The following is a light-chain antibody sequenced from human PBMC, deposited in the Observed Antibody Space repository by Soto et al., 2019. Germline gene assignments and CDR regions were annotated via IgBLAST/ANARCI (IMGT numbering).Light chain of an antibody. CDR3: QQYGSSPPIT. CDR1: QSVSSSY. V-gene: IGKV3-20*01. CDR2: GVS. J-gene: IGKJ5*01. Sequence: EIVLTQSPGTLSLSPGERATLSCRASQSVSSSYLAWYQQKPGQAPRLLIYGVSSRASGIPDRFFGSGSGTDFTLTINRLEPEDFAVYYCQQYGSSPPITFGQGTRLEIK.